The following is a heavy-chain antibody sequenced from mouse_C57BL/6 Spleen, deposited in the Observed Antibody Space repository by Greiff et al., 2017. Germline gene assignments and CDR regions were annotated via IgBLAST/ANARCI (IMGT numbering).Heavy chain of an antibody. V-gene: IGHV1-69*01. J-gene: IGHJ2*01. CDR2: IDPSDSYT. D-gene: IGHD1-1*01. CDR3: ARRHGSSYVDY. CDR1: GYTFTSYW. Sequence: QVQLQQPGAELVMPGASVKLSCKASGYTFTSYWMHWVKQRPGQGLEWIGEIDPSDSYTNYNQKFKGKSTLTVDKSSSTAYMQLSSLTSAASAVYYCARRHGSSYVDYWGQGTTLTVSP.